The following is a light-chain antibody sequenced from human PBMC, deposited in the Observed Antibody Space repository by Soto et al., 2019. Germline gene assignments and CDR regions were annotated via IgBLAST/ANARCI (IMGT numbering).Light chain of an antibody. CDR1: QSVSSN. CDR2: GAS. CDR3: QRYNAWPIT. Sequence: EIVMTQSPATLSVSPGDRATLSCRAGQSVSSNLAWYQQKPGQAPRLLIHGASTRATGIPARFSGSGSGTEFTLTISSLQSEDVAVYYCQRYNAWPITFGQGTRLDIK. V-gene: IGKV3-15*01. J-gene: IGKJ5*01.